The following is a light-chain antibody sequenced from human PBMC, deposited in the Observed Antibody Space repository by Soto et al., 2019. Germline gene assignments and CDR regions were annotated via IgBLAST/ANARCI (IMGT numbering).Light chain of an antibody. J-gene: IGKJ3*01. V-gene: IGKV1-33*01. Sequence: DIQMTQSPSSLSASVGDRVTITCQASQDISNCLNWYQQKPGKAPKLLIYDASNLETGVPSRISGSGSGTDFTFTISSLQPEDIATDYCQQYDNLPPVFTFGPGTKVDIK. CDR3: QQYDNLPPVFT. CDR2: DAS. CDR1: QDISNC.